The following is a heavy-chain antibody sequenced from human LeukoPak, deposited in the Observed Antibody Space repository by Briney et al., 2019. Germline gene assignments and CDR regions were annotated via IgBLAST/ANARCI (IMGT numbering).Heavy chain of an antibody. CDR1: GFSLSTSGMC. J-gene: IGHJ3*02. CDR3: ARIRYDRGAFDI. CDR2: IDWDDDK. V-gene: IGHV2-70*11. D-gene: IGHD3-22*01. Sequence: SGPTLVNPTQTLTLTCTFSGFSLSTSGMCVSWIRQPPGKALEWLARIDWDDDKYYSTSLKTRLTISKDTSKSQVVLTMTNMDPVDTATYYCARIRYDRGAFDIWGQGTMVTVSS.